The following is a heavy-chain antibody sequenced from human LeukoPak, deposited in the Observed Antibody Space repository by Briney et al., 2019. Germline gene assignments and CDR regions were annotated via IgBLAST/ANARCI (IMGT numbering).Heavy chain of an antibody. Sequence: GSLRLSCAASGFTFSSYAMSWIRQPPGKGLEWIGSIYYSGSTYYNPSLKSRVTISVDTSKNQFSLKLSSVTAADTAVYYCARQGSTHFDYWGQGTLVTVSS. D-gene: IGHD2-15*01. V-gene: IGHV4-39*01. CDR2: IYYSGST. CDR1: GFTFSSYA. CDR3: ARQGSTHFDY. J-gene: IGHJ4*02.